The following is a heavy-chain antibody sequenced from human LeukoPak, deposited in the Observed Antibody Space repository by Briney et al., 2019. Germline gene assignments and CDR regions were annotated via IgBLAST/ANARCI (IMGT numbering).Heavy chain of an antibody. CDR1: GYTFISYG. D-gene: IGHD5-24*01. CDR2: INTNTGNP. V-gene: IGHV7-4-1*02. J-gene: IGHJ3*02. Sequence: ASVKVSCKASGYTFISYGISWVRQAPGQGLEWMGWINTNTGNPTYAQGFTGRFVFSLDTSVSTAYLQISSLKAEDTAVYYCAREGRWLQSGAFDIWGQGTMVTVSS. CDR3: AREGRWLQSGAFDI.